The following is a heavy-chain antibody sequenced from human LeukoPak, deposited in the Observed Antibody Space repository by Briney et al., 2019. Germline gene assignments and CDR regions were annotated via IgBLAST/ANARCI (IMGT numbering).Heavy chain of an antibody. Sequence: ASVKVSCKVSGYTLTELPMHWVRQAPGKGLEWMGGFDPEDGETIYAQKFQGRVTMTEDTSTDTAYMELSSLRSEDTAVYYCATVGSGYDSSGYLVYWGQGTLVTVSS. J-gene: IGHJ4*02. CDR2: FDPEDGET. D-gene: IGHD3-22*01. CDR3: ATVGSGYDSSGYLVY. V-gene: IGHV1-24*01. CDR1: GYTLTELP.